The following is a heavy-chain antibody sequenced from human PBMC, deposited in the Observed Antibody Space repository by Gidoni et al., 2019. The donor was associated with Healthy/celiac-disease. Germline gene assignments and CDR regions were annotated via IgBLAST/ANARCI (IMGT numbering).Heavy chain of an antibody. CDR2: IYYSGST. CDR1: GGSISSSSYY. CDR3: ASGGSTGAARLFDY. D-gene: IGHD6-6*01. J-gene: IGHJ4*02. Sequence: QLQLQESGPGLVKPSETLSLTCTVSGGSISSSSYYWGWIRQPPGKGLEWIGSIYYSGSTYYNPSLKSRVTISVDTSKNQFSLKLSSVTAADTAVYYCASGGSTGAARLFDYWGQGTLVTVSS. V-gene: IGHV4-39*01.